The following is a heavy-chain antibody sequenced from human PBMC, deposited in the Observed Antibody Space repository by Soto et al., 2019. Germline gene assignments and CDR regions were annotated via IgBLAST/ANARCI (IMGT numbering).Heavy chain of an antibody. CDR3: AKDSLRGGFLTTAITNAMDV. CDR2: IYYSGST. CDR1: GGSISSGGYY. V-gene: IGHV4-31*03. D-gene: IGHD3-3*01. Sequence: PSETLSLTCTVSGGSISSGGYYWSWIRQHPGKGLEWIGYIYYSGSTYYNPSLKSRVTISVDTSKNQFSLKLSSVTAADTAVYYCAKDSLRGGFLTTAITNAMDVWGLGTTVTVSS. J-gene: IGHJ6*02.